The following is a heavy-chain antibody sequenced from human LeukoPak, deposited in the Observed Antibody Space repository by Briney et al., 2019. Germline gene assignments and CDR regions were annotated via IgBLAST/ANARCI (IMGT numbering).Heavy chain of an antibody. CDR1: GYTFTSYG. CDR3: ARHYSSLVWFDP. V-gene: IGHV1-18*01. J-gene: IGHJ5*02. CDR2: ISAYNGNT. D-gene: IGHD4-11*01. Sequence: ASVKVSCKAAGYTFTSYGISWVRQAPGQGLEWMGWISAYNGNTNYAQKLQGRVTMTTDTSTSTAYMELRSLRSDDTAVYYCARHYSSLVWFDPWGQGTLVTVSS.